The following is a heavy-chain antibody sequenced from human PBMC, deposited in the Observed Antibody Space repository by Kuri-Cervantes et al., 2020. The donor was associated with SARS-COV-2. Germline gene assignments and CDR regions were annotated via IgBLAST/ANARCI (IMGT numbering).Heavy chain of an antibody. V-gene: IGHV1-46*01. D-gene: IGHD5-12*01. CDR1: GYTFTSYY. CDR2: INPSGGST. J-gene: IGHJ6*03. CDR3: ARVCGGYDFDYYYYYMDV. Sequence: ASVKVSCKASGYTFTSYYMHWVRQAPGQGLEWMGIINPSGGSTSYAQKFQGRVTMTRDTSTSTVYMELSSLRSEDTAVYYCARVCGGYDFDYYYYYMDVWGKGTTVTVSS.